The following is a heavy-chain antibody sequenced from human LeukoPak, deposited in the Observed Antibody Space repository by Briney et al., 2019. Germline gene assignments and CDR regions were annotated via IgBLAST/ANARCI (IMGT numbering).Heavy chain of an antibody. CDR2: IYYSGST. Sequence: PSETLSLTCTVSGGSISSGDYYWSWIRQPPGKGLEWIGYIYYSGSTYYNPSLKSRVTISVDTSKNQFSLKLSSVIAADTAVYYCARAAGWARYGSGTAHFDYWGQGTLVTVSS. CDR3: ARAAGWARYGSGTAHFDY. V-gene: IGHV4-30-4*01. J-gene: IGHJ4*02. D-gene: IGHD3-10*01. CDR1: GGSISSGDYY.